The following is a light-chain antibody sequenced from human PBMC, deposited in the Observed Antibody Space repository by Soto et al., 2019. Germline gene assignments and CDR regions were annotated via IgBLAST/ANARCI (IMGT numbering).Light chain of an antibody. J-gene: IGLJ2*01. V-gene: IGLV2-14*01. Sequence: QSALTQPASVSGSPGQSITISCTGTSSDVGGYNYVSWYQQHPGKAPKLMIYDVSNRPSGVSNRFSGSKSGNTASLTISGLQAEDEADYYCSSYTSSSTVVFGGRTKLTGL. CDR3: SSYTSSSTVV. CDR2: DVS. CDR1: SSDVGGYNY.